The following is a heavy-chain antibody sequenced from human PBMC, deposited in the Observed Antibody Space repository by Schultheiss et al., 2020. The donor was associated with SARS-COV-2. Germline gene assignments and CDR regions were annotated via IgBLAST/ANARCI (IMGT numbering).Heavy chain of an antibody. D-gene: IGHD6-13*01. J-gene: IGHJ6*02. CDR2: ISSNGGST. Sequence: GGSLRLSCAASGFTFSAYSINWVRQAPGKGLEWVSAISSNGGSTYYADSVKGRFTISRDNAKNSLYLQMNSLKTEDTAVYYCTTPLTSSWWGPNYYYYYCMDVWGQGTTVTVSS. CDR3: TTPLTSSWWGPNYYYYYCMDV. CDR1: GFTFSAYS. V-gene: IGHV3-21*03.